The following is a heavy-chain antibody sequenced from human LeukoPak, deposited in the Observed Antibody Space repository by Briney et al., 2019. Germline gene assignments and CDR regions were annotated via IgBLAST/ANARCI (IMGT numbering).Heavy chain of an antibody. Sequence: PSETLPLTCTVSGGSIRSNYWNWIRQPPGKGLEWIGSFHHSGNTHYNPSLKSRVTISVDTSNNQFSLRLSSVTAADTAVYYCARSGSTTWHNFDYWGQGTLVTVSS. V-gene: IGHV4-59*13. CDR3: ARSGSTTWHNFDY. J-gene: IGHJ4*02. CDR2: FHHSGNT. CDR1: GGSIRSNY. D-gene: IGHD6-13*01.